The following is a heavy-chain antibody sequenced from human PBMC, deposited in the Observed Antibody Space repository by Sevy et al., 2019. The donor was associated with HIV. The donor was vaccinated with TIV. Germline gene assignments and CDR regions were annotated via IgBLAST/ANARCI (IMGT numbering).Heavy chain of an antibody. V-gene: IGHV3-30-3*01. CDR2: ISYDINTK. CDR3: ARDLASSGNGLDV. D-gene: IGHD3-3*02. Sequence: GGSLRLSCAASGFTFFAYTMHWVRQAPGKGLEWVALISYDINTKYYADSVNGRFTISRDNSKNTLYLQMNSLRPEDTAVYYCARDLASSGNGLDVWGQGTTVTVSS. CDR1: GFTFFAYT. J-gene: IGHJ6*02.